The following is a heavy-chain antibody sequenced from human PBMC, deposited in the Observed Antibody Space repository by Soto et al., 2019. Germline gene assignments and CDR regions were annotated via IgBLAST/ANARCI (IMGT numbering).Heavy chain of an antibody. D-gene: IGHD2-15*01. CDR3: ARNYCRDDSCYSGPNQDFDS. CDR2: IYHSGST. V-gene: IGHV4-4*02. J-gene: IGHJ4*02. CDR1: SGSISTYNW. Sequence: QVQLQESGPGLVKPSGTLSLTCAVSSGSISTYNWWIWVRQPPGKGLEWIGEIYHSGSTNYNPSHKSRVTISVDKSKNQFSLKLSSVTAADTAVYYCARNYCRDDSCYSGPNQDFDSWGQGTLVTVSS.